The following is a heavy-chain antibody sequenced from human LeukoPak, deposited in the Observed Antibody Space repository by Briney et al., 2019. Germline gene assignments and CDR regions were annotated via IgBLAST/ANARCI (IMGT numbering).Heavy chain of an antibody. CDR1: GGSISSYY. CDR2: IYYSGST. CDR3: ARSYDSRGYFYYGMDV. V-gene: IGHV4-59*01. D-gene: IGHD3-22*01. Sequence: SETLSLTCTVSGGSISSYYGSWIRQPPRKGLEWIGYIYYSGSTGYNPSLKSRVTISVDTPKNQFSLKLTSVTAADTAVYYCARSYDSRGYFYYGMDVWGQGTTVTVSS. J-gene: IGHJ6*02.